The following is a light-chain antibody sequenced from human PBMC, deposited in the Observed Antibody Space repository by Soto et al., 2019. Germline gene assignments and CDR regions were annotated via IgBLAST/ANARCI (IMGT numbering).Light chain of an antibody. CDR1: SSDVGGYNY. J-gene: IGLJ1*01. Sequence: QSALTQPASVSGTPGQSSTISCTGTSSDVGGYNYVSWYQHHPGKAPKLIIYDVSNRPSGVSIRFSGSKSDNTASLTISGLQPEDEADYHCSSYTISNTRQIVFGTGTKVTVL. CDR3: SSYTISNTRQIV. CDR2: DVS. V-gene: IGLV2-14*03.